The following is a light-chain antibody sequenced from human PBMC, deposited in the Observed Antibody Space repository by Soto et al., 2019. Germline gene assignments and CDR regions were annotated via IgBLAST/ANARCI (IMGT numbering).Light chain of an antibody. CDR2: GAS. CDR1: QTISNTY. Sequence: EIVLTQSPGTLSLSPGGGATLSCRASQTISNTYSAWYQQRPAQAPRLLIYGASTRATGIPDRFSGSESGTDFTLTTSGLEPEVFPVYYCQSYGRTVFTFGPGTKVDIK. J-gene: IGKJ3*01. V-gene: IGKV3-20*01. CDR3: QSYGRTVFT.